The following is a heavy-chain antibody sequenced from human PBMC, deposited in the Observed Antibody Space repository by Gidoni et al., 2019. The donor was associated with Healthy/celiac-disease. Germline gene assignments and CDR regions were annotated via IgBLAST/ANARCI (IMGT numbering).Heavy chain of an antibody. Sequence: QVQLQEAGPGLVKPSQTLSRTCTVSGGSISSGGYDWSWIRQHPGKGLECIGYIYYIGSSYYNPSLKSRVTISVDTSKNPFSLKLSSVTAADTAVYYCARGSYDYVWGSYRYSSYYFDYWGQGTLVTVSS. CDR1: GGSISSGGYD. CDR2: IYYIGSS. D-gene: IGHD3-16*02. CDR3: ARGSYDYVWGSYRYSSYYFDY. J-gene: IGHJ4*02. V-gene: IGHV4-31*03.